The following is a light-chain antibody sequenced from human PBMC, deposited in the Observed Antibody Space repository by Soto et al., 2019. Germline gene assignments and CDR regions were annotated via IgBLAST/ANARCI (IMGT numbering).Light chain of an antibody. V-gene: IGKV1-27*01. CDR2: AAS. CDR1: QGSSNY. CDR3: QKYANVPA. J-gene: IGKJ4*01. Sequence: DIQMTQSPSSLSASVGDRVTITCRASQGSSNYLSWYQQIPGKVPKLLISAASTLQSGFPSRFSGSGSGPDFTLTISRLQPEDVATYYCQKYANVPAFGGGTKVEIK.